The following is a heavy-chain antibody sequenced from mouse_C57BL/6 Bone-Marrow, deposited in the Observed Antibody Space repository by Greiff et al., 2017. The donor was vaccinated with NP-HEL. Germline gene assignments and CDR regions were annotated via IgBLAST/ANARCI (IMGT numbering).Heavy chain of an antibody. D-gene: IGHD2-1*01. CDR1: GYTFTSYW. CDR2: IHPNSGST. CDR3: AMIYYGSYWCAY. V-gene: IGHV1-64*01. J-gene: IGHJ3*01. Sequence: QVQLQQPGAELVKPGASVKLSCKASGYTFTSYWMHWVKQRPGQGLEWIGMIHPNSGSTNYNEKFKSKATLTVDKASSTAYRQLSSLTSEDSAVYYCAMIYYGSYWCAYWGQGTLVTVSA.